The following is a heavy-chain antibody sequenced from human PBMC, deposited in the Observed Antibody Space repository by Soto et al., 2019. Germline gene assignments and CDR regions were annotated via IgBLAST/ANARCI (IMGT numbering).Heavy chain of an antibody. Sequence: ASVKVSCKASGYIFTDYYIHWVRQAPGQGLEWMGWINPNSGGTNYAQKFQGWVTMTRDTSISTAYMELSRLRSDDTAVYYCARTIDIVGALDYWGQGTLVTVSS. CDR2: INPNSGGT. D-gene: IGHD1-26*01. J-gene: IGHJ4*02. V-gene: IGHV1-2*04. CDR1: GYIFTDYY. CDR3: ARTIDIVGALDY.